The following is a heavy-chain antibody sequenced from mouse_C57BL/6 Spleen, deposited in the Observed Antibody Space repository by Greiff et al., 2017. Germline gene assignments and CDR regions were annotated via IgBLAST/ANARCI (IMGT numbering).Heavy chain of an antibody. V-gene: IGHV5-17*01. CDR3: ARPYDGFCDY. CDR2: ISSGSSTI. Sequence: EVMLVESGGGLVKPGGSLQLSCAASGFTFSDYGMHWVRQAPEKGLEWVAYISSGSSTIYYADTVKGRFTISRDNAKNTLCLQMTSLRAEDTAMCDCARPYDGFCDYWGQGTTLTVSS. D-gene: IGHD2-3*01. J-gene: IGHJ2*01. CDR1: GFTFSDYG.